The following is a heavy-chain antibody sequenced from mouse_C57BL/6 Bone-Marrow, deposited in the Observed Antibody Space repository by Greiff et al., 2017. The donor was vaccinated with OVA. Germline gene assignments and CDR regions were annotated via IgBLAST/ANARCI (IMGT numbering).Heavy chain of an antibody. CDR1: GYSITSGYY. Sequence: EVKLMESGPGLVKPSQSLSLTCSVTGYSITSGYYWNWIRQFPGNKLEWMGYISYDGSNNYNPSLKNRISITRDTSKNQFFLKLNSVTTEDTATYYCARGGLPAAAMDYWGQGTSVTVSS. J-gene: IGHJ4*01. D-gene: IGHD2-4*01. CDR3: ARGGLPAAAMDY. V-gene: IGHV3-6*01. CDR2: ISYDGSN.